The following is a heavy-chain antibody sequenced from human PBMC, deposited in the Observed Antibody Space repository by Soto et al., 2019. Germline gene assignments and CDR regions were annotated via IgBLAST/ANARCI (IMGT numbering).Heavy chain of an antibody. CDR2: ISSSSSTI. Sequence: EVQLVESGGGLVQPGGSLRLSCAASGFTFSSYSMNWVRQAPGKGLEWVSYISSSSSTIYYADSVKGRFTISRDNAKNSLYLQMNSLRDEDTAVYYCAIDFGDIVVVPAADSEGYYYYYGMDVWGQGTTVTVSS. CDR1: GFTFSSYS. D-gene: IGHD2-2*01. CDR3: AIDFGDIVVVPAADSEGYYYYYGMDV. J-gene: IGHJ6*02. V-gene: IGHV3-48*02.